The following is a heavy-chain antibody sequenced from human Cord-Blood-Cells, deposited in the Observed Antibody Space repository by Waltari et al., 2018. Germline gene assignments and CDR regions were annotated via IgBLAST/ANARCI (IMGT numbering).Heavy chain of an antibody. Sequence: QLQLVQTVAAHTQPGASVKVSCKASGYTFPSYGHTWVRPAPGQGLEWMGWISAYNGNTNYAQKLQGRVTMTTDTSTSTAYMELRSLRSDDTAVYYCARRNWNYFDYWGQGTLVTVSS. V-gene: IGHV1-18*04. CDR3: ARRNWNYFDY. D-gene: IGHD1-1*01. CDR1: GYTFPSYG. J-gene: IGHJ4*02. CDR2: ISAYNGNT.